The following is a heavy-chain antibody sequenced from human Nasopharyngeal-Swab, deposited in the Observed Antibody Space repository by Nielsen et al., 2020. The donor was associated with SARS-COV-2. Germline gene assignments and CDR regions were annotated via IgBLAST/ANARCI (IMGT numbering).Heavy chain of an antibody. Sequence: GESLKISCKGSGYSFRYYWIGWVRQTPGKGLEWMGIIDPGDSDARFSPSFQGQVTISVDKSISTAYLQWSSLKASDTAIYYCARRSQYYYDSSVHLDYWGQGTLVTVSS. D-gene: IGHD3-22*01. J-gene: IGHJ4*02. CDR3: ARRSQYYYDSSVHLDY. CDR1: GYSFRYYW. CDR2: IDPGDSDA. V-gene: IGHV5-51*01.